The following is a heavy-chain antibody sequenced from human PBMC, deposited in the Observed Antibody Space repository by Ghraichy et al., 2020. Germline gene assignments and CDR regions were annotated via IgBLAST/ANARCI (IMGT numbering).Heavy chain of an antibody. CDR1: GFTFSSYA. V-gene: IGHV3-23*01. CDR2: ISGSGGST. CDR3: AKAGGSGSYFYYFDY. D-gene: IGHD1-26*01. J-gene: IGHJ4*02. Sequence: GESLNISCAASGFTFSSYAMSWVRQAPGKGLEWVSAISGSGGSTYYADSVKGRFTISRDNSKNTLYLQMNSLRAEDTAVYYCAKAGGSGSYFYYFDYWGQGTLVTVSS.